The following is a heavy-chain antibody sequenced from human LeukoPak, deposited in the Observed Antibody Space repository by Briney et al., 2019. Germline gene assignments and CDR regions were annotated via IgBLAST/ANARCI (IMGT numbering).Heavy chain of an antibody. CDR3: ARETSQKGAHYMDV. CDR1: GGSISSYN. J-gene: IGHJ6*03. CDR2: IYYSGST. V-gene: IGHV4-59*01. D-gene: IGHD3-16*01. Sequence: SESLSLTCTASGGSISSYNWSWIRQPPGKGLEWIGYIYYSGSTNYNPSLKSRVTISVDTSKNQFSLKLSSVTAADTAVYYCARETSQKGAHYMDVWGKGTTVTISS.